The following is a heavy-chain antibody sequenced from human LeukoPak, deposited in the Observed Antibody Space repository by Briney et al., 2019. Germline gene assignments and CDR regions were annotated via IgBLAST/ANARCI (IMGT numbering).Heavy chain of an antibody. CDR1: GGSISRSTYY. CDR2: IYHSGST. Sequence: PSETLSLTCTVSGGSISRSTYYWGWIRQPPGKGLEWIGSIYHSGSTYYNPSLKSRVTISVDTSKNQFSLKLSSVTAADTAVYYCARQPDSSGYYFFDYWGQGTLVTVSS. CDR3: ARQPDSSGYYFFDY. D-gene: IGHD3-22*01. J-gene: IGHJ4*02. V-gene: IGHV4-39*01.